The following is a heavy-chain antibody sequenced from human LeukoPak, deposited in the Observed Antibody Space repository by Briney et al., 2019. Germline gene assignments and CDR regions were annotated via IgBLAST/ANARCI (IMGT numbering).Heavy chain of an antibody. Sequence: PSETLSLTCTVSGGSISSGSYSWNWIRQPAGTGLECIGRIYTSGTTNYNPSLKSRVTISVDTSKNQFSLKLSSVTAADTAVYYCAKPPGGSSWVDYWGQGTLVTVSS. D-gene: IGHD6-13*01. CDR2: IYTSGTT. CDR3: AKPPGGSSWVDY. J-gene: IGHJ4*02. V-gene: IGHV4-61*02. CDR1: GGSISSGSYS.